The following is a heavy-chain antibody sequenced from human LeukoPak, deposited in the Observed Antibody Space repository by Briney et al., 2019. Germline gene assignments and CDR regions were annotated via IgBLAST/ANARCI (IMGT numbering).Heavy chain of an antibody. CDR3: AKARGGIVVVPAAYCFDY. Sequence: GGSLRLSCAASGFTFSSYAMSWVRQAPGKGLEWVSAISGSGGSTYYADSVKDRFTISRDNSKNTLYLQMNSLRAEDTAVYYCAKARGGIVVVPAAYCFDYWGQGTLVTVSS. J-gene: IGHJ4*02. V-gene: IGHV3-23*01. CDR1: GFTFSSYA. CDR2: ISGSGGST. D-gene: IGHD2-2*01.